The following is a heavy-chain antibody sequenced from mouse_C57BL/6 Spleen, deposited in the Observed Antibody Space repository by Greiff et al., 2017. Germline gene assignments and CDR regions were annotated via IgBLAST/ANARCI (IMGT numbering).Heavy chain of an antibody. J-gene: IGHJ2*01. D-gene: IGHD2-2*01. CDR2: ISSGGSYT. CDR3: AKLYGYDGYYFDY. Sequence: EVHLVESGGDLVKPGGSLKLSCAASGFTFSSYGMSWVRQTPDKRLEWVATISSGGSYTYYPASVKGRFTISRDNAKNTLYLQVSSLKSEDTAMYDCAKLYGYDGYYFDYWGQGTTRTVSS. CDR1: GFTFSSYG. V-gene: IGHV5-6*01.